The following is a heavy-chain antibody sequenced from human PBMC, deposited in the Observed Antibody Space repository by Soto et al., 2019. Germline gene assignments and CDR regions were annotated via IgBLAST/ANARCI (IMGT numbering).Heavy chain of an antibody. Sequence: EVQLVESGGGLIQPGGSLKLSCAASGFTVGNNYMSWVRQAPGKGLEWVSLIYSTGTTKYADSVKCRFTVSRDNAKNTIYLQMNSLRAEDTAVYYCAKDGRGAGSHYNSCGYWGQGTRVTVSS. V-gene: IGHV3-53*01. J-gene: IGHJ4*02. CDR2: IYSTGTT. D-gene: IGHD3-10*01. CDR3: AKDGRGAGSHYNSCGY. CDR1: GFTVGNNY.